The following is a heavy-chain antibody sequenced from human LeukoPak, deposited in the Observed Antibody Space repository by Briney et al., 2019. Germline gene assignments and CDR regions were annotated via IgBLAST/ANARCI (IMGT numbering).Heavy chain of an antibody. CDR1: GGSISSSSYY. Sequence: SETPSLTCTVSGGSISSSSYYWGWIRQPPGKGLEWIGSIYYSGSTYYNPSLKSRVTISVDTSKNQFSLKLSSVTAADTAVYYCARRGHYDILTGYLDTFSFDYWGQGTLVTVSS. CDR3: ARRGHYDILTGYLDTFSFDY. V-gene: IGHV4-39*01. D-gene: IGHD3-9*01. CDR2: IYYSGST. J-gene: IGHJ4*02.